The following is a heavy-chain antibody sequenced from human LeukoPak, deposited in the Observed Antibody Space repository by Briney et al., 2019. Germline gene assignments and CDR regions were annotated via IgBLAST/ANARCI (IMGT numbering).Heavy chain of an antibody. D-gene: IGHD6-13*01. CDR2: IIPIFGTA. Sequence: GASVKVSCKASGGSFSSYAISWVRQAPGQGLEWMGGIIPIFGTANYAPKFQGRVTITTDESTNTAYMELSSLRSEDTAVYYCATGRIAAAGIDYWGQGTLVTVSS. CDR1: GGSFSSYA. V-gene: IGHV1-69*05. CDR3: ATGRIAAAGIDY. J-gene: IGHJ4*02.